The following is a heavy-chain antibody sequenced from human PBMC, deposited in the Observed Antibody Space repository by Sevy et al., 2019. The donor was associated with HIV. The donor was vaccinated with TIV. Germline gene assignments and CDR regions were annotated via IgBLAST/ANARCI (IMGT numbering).Heavy chain of an antibody. CDR2: ISAYNGNT. CDR1: GYTFTSYG. D-gene: IGHD2-2*01. V-gene: IGHV1-18*01. CDR3: ARDLGYCSSTSCYNWFDP. Sequence: ASVKVSCKASGYTFTSYGISWVRQAPGQGLEWMGWISAYNGNTNYAQKLQGRVTMTTDTSTSTACMELRSLRSDDTAVYYCARDLGYCSSTSCYNWFDPWGRGTLVTVSS. J-gene: IGHJ5*02.